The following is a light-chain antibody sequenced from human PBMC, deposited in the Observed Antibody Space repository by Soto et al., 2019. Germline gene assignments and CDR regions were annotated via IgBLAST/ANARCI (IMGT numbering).Light chain of an antibody. Sequence: QSVLTQPASVSGSPGQSITISCTGTSSDVGNYKYVSWYQQHPGKAPKLMIYEVSNWPSGVSNRFSGSKSGNTASLTISGLQAEDETDYYCFSYTSSGTYVFGTGTEVTVL. CDR1: SSDVGNYKY. CDR3: FSYTSSGTYV. V-gene: IGLV2-14*01. CDR2: EVS. J-gene: IGLJ1*01.